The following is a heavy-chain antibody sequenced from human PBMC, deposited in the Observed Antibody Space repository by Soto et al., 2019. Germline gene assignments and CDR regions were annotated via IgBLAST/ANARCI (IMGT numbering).Heavy chain of an antibody. D-gene: IGHD6-13*01. V-gene: IGHV1-8*01. CDR2: MNPNSGNT. Sequence: ASVNVSCKASGYTFTSYDINWVRQATGQGLEWMGWMNPNSGNTGYAQKFQGRVTMTRNTSISTAYMELSSLRSEDTAVYYCARGWQHGAALDIWGQGTMVTVSS. CDR1: GYTFTSYD. J-gene: IGHJ3*02. CDR3: ARGWQHGAALDI.